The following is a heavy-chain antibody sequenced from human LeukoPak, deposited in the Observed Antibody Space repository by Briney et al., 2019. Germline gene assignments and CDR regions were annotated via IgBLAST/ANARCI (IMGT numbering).Heavy chain of an antibody. Sequence: ASVKVSCKASGYTFGHYYISWVRQAPGQGLEWMGWISGYSGNTNYAQKFQDRITMTADKSTTTVYMEVKSLRSDDTAVYYCARTHDFWSARKGDYFDPWGQGTLVTVSS. J-gene: IGHJ4*02. CDR2: ISGYSGNT. CDR3: ARTHDFWSARKGDYFDP. V-gene: IGHV1-18*01. D-gene: IGHD3-3*01. CDR1: GYTFGHYY.